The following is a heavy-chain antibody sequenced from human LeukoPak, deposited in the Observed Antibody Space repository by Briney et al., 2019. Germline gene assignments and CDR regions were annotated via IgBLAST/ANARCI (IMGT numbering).Heavy chain of an antibody. CDR1: GYTFTSYD. V-gene: IGHV1-18*01. CDR3: ARTEIYYDILTGYSSLPDLIDY. D-gene: IGHD3-9*01. J-gene: IGHJ4*02. CDR2: MNPNSGNT. Sequence: ASVKVSCKASGYTFTSYDINWVRQATGQGLEWMGWMNPNSGNTNYAQKVQGRVTMTTDTSTSTAYMELRSLRSDDTAVYYCARTEIYYDILTGYSSLPDLIDYWGQGTLVTVSS.